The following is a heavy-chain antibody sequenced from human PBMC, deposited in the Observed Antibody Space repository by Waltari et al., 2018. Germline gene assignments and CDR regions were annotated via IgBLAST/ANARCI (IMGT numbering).Heavy chain of an antibody. CDR3: AKGALNYYYYYMDV. J-gene: IGHJ6*03. V-gene: IGHV3-43*01. Sequence: VKGRFTISRDNSKNSLYLQMNSLRTEDTALYYCAKGALNYYYYYMDVWGKGTTFTVSS.